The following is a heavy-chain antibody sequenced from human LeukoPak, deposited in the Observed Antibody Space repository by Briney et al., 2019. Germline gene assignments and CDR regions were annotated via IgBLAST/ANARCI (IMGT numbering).Heavy chain of an antibody. D-gene: IGHD1-26*01. J-gene: IGHJ4*02. Sequence: SETLSLTCAVSGGSISSSSYYWGWIRQPPGKGLEWIGSIYYSGSTYSNPSLKSRVTISVDTSKNQLSLKLSSVTASDTAVYYCVSNEVGATIDYWGQGTLVTVST. CDR1: GGSISSSSYY. CDR2: IYYSGST. V-gene: IGHV4-39*01. CDR3: VSNEVGATIDY.